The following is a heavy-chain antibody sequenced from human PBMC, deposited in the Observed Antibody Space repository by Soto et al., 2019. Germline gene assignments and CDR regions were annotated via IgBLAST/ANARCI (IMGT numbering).Heavy chain of an antibody. CDR1: GFTFSSYA. CDR3: ARGGDFGTYGMDV. J-gene: IGHJ6*02. D-gene: IGHD4-17*01. Sequence: QVQLVESGGGVVQPGRSLRLSCAASGFTFSSYAIHWVRQAPGKGLEWVAVISYDGSNKYYADSVKGRFTISRDNSKNTLYLQMNSLRAEVTAVYYCARGGDFGTYGMDVWGQGTTVTVSS. CDR2: ISYDGSNK. V-gene: IGHV3-30-3*01.